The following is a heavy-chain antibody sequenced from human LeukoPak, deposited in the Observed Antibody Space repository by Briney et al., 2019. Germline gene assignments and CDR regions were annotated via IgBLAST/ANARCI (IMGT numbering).Heavy chain of an antibody. CDR2: INHSGST. CDR1: GGSFSGYY. Sequence: PSETLSLTCAVYGGSFSGYYWSWIRQPPGKGLEWIGEINHSGSTNYSPSLKSRVTISVDTSKNQFSLKLSSVTAADTAVYYCARGRRVIGFDYWGQGTLVTVSS. V-gene: IGHV4-34*01. D-gene: IGHD2-21*01. CDR3: ARGRRVIGFDY. J-gene: IGHJ4*02.